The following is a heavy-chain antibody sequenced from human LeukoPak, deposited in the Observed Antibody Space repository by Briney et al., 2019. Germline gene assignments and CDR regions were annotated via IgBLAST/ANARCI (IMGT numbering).Heavy chain of an antibody. V-gene: IGHV1-46*01. J-gene: IGHJ4*02. CDR1: GYIFTNYY. Sequence: GASVKVCCKAAGYIFTNYYMHWVRQAPGQGLEWMGTINPSGGSTTYAQKFQGRVTMTRDTSTRTVYMELSSLRSEDTAVYYCARDHGSAYYRAPRHWGQGTLVTVSS. CDR3: ARDHGSAYYRAPRH. CDR2: INPSGGST. D-gene: IGHD3-10*01.